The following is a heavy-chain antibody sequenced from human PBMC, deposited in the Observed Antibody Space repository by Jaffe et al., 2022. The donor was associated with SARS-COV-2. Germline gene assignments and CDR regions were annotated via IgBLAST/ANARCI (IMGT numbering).Heavy chain of an antibody. CDR2: INPNSGGT. Sequence: QVQLVQSGAEVKRPGASVKVSCRASGYTFTTYWIHWVRQAPGQGLEWMGRINPNSGGTNYAQKFQGRVTMTRDTSISTAYMELSKLNSDDTAVYYCARDEVSGWFGEEDHWGQGTLVTVSS. CDR3: ARDEVSGWFGEEDH. D-gene: IGHD3-10*01. V-gene: IGHV1-2*06. J-gene: IGHJ4*02. CDR1: GYTFTTYW.